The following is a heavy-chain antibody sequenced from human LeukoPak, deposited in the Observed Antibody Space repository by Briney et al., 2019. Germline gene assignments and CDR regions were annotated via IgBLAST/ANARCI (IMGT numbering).Heavy chain of an antibody. CDR1: GGTFSSYT. D-gene: IGHD6-6*01. CDR2: IIPILGTA. V-gene: IGHV1-69*08. CDR3: ALGRIAARLYSPSDP. Sequence: SVKVSCKASGGTFSSYTISWVRQAPGQGLEWMGRIIPILGTANYAQKFQGRVTITADESTSTAYMELSSLRSEDTAVYYCALGRIAARLYSPSDPWGQGTLVTVSS. J-gene: IGHJ5*02.